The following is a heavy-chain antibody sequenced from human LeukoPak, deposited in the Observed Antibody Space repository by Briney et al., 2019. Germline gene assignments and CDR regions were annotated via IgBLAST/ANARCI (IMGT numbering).Heavy chain of an antibody. J-gene: IGHJ4*02. CDR2: IKQDGSEK. V-gene: IGHV3-7*03. Sequence: GGSLRLSCAASGFTFSSYWMSWVRQAPGKGLEWVANIKQDGSEKYYVDSVKGRFTISRDNAKNSLYLQMNSLRAEDTAVYYCASGYDILTGFYYFDYWGQGTLVTVSS. D-gene: IGHD3-9*01. CDR3: ASGYDILTGFYYFDY. CDR1: GFTFSSYW.